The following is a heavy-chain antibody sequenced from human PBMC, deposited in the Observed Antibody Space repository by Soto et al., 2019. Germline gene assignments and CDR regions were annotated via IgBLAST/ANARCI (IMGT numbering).Heavy chain of an antibody. CDR1: GGTFSSYA. V-gene: IGHV1-69*13. CDR3: ARGGYYDSSGYYFQRRPFDY. J-gene: IGHJ4*02. D-gene: IGHD3-22*01. Sequence: ASVKVSCKASGGTFSSYAISWMRQAPGQGLEWMGGIIPIFGTANYAQKFQGRVTITADESTSTAYMELSSLRSEDTAVYYCARGGYYDSSGYYFQRRPFDYWGQGTLVTVS. CDR2: IIPIFGTA.